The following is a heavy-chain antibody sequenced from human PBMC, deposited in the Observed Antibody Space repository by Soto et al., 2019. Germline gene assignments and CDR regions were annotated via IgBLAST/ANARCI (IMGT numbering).Heavy chain of an antibody. CDR2: IKPGGSEK. CDR3: ARNPWGVAGTDY. D-gene: IGHD6-19*01. J-gene: IGHJ4*02. Sequence: VGSLRLSCAASGFTFSTFWMSWVRQAPGKGLEWVANIKPGGSEKYYVDSVKGRFTISRDDANKSLYLQMNSLRVEDTAMYYCARNPWGVAGTDYWGQGTLVTVSS. V-gene: IGHV3-7*01. CDR1: GFTFSTFW.